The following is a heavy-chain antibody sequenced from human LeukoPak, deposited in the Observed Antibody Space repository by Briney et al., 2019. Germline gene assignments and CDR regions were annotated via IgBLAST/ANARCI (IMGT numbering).Heavy chain of an antibody. D-gene: IGHD3-22*01. V-gene: IGHV5-51*01. CDR3: ARHGLNYYDSSGYYFDY. CDR1: GYSFTSYW. Sequence: GESLKISCKGSGYSFTSYWIGWVRQMPGKGLEWMGIIYPGDSDTRYSPSFQGQVTISADKSISTAYLQWSSLKASDTAMYYCARHGLNYYDSSGYYFDYWGQGTLVTVSS. CDR2: IYPGDSDT. J-gene: IGHJ4*02.